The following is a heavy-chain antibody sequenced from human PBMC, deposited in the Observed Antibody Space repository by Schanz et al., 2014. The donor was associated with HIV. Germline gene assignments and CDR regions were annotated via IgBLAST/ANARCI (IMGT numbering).Heavy chain of an antibody. CDR2: INTNGGGT. J-gene: IGHJ6*02. CDR1: GYSFTSNF. CDR3: AREKMDTGGLDV. V-gene: IGHV1-46*01. Sequence: QAQLVQSGAEVKKPGASVKVSCKASGYSFTSNFIHWVRQAPGQGLQWMGVINTNGGGTSDTLQGRVIITRDPSTRTVYMYRSNLRFEDSAVYYCAREKMDTGGLDVWGQGTTVTVSS.